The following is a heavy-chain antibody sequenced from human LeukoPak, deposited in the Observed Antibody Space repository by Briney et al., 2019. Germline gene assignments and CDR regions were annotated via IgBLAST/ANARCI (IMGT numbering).Heavy chain of an antibody. Sequence: SETLSLTCAVYGGSFSGYYWSWIRQPPGKGLEWIGEINHSGSTNYNPSLKSRVTISVDTSKNQFSLRLSSVTAADTAVYYCARGMNYDFWSGSNVMADYYYYMDVWGKGTTVTVSS. CDR1: GGSFSGYY. CDR3: ARGMNYDFWSGSNVMADYYYYMDV. V-gene: IGHV4-34*01. D-gene: IGHD3-3*01. J-gene: IGHJ6*03. CDR2: INHSGST.